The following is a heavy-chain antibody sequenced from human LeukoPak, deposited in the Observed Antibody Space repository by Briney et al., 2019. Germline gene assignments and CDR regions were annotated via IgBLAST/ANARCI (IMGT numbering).Heavy chain of an antibody. CDR3: ARGRTSHVVRGVMMPRKYYYGMDV. Sequence: PSETLSLTCTVSGGSISSYYWSWIRQPPGKGLEWIGYIYYSGSTNYNPSLKSRVTISVDTSKNQFSLKLSSVTAADTAVYYCARGRTSHVVRGVMMPRKYYYGMDVWGQGTTVTVSS. D-gene: IGHD3-10*01. CDR1: GGSISSYY. V-gene: IGHV4-59*12. J-gene: IGHJ6*02. CDR2: IYYSGST.